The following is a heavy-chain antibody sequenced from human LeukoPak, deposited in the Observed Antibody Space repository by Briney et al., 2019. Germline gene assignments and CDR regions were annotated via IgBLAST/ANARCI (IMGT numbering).Heavy chain of an antibody. D-gene: IGHD6-13*01. CDR2: MDYSGST. Sequence: SETLSLTCTVSGVSISSSNFYWDWIRQPPGKGLEWIGYMDYSGSTNYNPYLKSRVTISVDTSKNQFSLKLRSVTAADTAVYYCARVYYSSSYDYWYFDIWGRGTLVTVSS. J-gene: IGHJ2*01. V-gene: IGHV4-61*05. CDR3: ARVYYSSSYDYWYFDI. CDR1: GVSISSSNFY.